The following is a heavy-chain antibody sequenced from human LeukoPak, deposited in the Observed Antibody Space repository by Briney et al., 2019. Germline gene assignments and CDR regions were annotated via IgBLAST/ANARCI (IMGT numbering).Heavy chain of an antibody. J-gene: IGHJ4*02. CDR2: IETDGRTT. CDR1: GFTFSRYR. CDR3: ASLGSRYSESSGPSKGGDY. Sequence: GGSLRLSCAASGFTFSRYRMHWVRQAPGKGLVWVSQIETDGRTTTYVDSVKGRFTISRDNAKNTLWLQMDSLRAEDTAVYYCASLGSRYSESSGPSKGGDYWGQGTLVTVSS. V-gene: IGHV3-74*01. D-gene: IGHD3-22*01.